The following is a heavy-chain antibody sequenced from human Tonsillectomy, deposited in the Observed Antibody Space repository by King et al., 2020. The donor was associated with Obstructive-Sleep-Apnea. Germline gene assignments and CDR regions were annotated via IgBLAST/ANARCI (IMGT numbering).Heavy chain of an antibody. CDR1: GFTFSSYA. D-gene: IGHD3-9*01. J-gene: IGHJ6*02. CDR2: ISSNGGST. CDR3: ARGYDILTGYYFGDPYGMDV. V-gene: IGHV3-64*01. Sequence: VQLVESGGGLVQPEGSLRLSCAASGFTFSSYAMHWVRQAPGKGLEYVSAISSNGGSTYYANSVKGRFTISRDNSKNTLYLQMGSLRAEDMAVYYCARGYDILTGYYFGDPYGMDVWGQGTTVTVSS.